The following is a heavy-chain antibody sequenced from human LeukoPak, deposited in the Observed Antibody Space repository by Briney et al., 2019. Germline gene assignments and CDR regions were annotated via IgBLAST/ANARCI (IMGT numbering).Heavy chain of an antibody. Sequence: GGSLRLSCVASGFTFNAYSMNWARQAPGKGLEWISYIRSRDGIVSYADFVKGRFTISTDTAKSSLFLQMNGLSADDTAVYYCVRDYVYAFDIWGQGTMVTVSS. V-gene: IGHV3-48*01. D-gene: IGHD3-16*01. J-gene: IGHJ3*02. CDR1: GFTFNAYS. CDR3: VRDYVYAFDI. CDR2: IRSRDGIV.